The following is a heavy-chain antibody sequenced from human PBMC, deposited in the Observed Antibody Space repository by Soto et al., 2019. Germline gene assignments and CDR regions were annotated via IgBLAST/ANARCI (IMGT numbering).Heavy chain of an antibody. CDR1: GYTFTRHT. V-gene: IGHV1-3*01. D-gene: IGHD2-21*01. Sequence: ASVKVSCKDSGYTFTRHTIHWVRQAPGQSCEWLGGINVGNGNTRSSHKFQDRVTIDRDTSASTVSLDVSSQSSEDTAIYLCAGVAMATTTRGIFDYDYWGQGTLVTVSS. J-gene: IGHJ4*02. CDR3: AGVAMATTTRGIFDYDY. CDR2: INVGNGNT.